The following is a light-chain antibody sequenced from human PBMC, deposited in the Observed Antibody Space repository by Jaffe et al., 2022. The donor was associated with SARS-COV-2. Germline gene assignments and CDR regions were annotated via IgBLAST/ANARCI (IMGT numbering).Light chain of an antibody. Sequence: QTVVTQEPSFSVSPGGTVTLTCALNSGSVSTSYYPSWYQQTPGQAPRTLIYNTDIRSFGVSDRFSGSILGNKAALTITGAQADDESDFYCVLYMGRGTWALGGGTKLTVL. CDR3: VLYMGRGTWA. CDR2: NTD. CDR1: SGSVSTSYY. J-gene: IGLJ2*01. V-gene: IGLV8-61*01.